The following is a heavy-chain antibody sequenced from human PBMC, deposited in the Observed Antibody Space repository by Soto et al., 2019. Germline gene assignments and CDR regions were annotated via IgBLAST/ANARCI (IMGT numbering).Heavy chain of an antibody. J-gene: IGHJ5*02. CDR3: ARAYSSSWYEDTNNWFDP. D-gene: IGHD6-13*01. CDR2: IYYSGST. Sequence: SETLSLTCTVSGGSISSGGYYWSWIRQHPGKGLEWIGYIYYSGSTYYNPSLKSRVTISVDTSKNQFSLKLSSVTAADTAVYYCARAYSSSWYEDTNNWFDPWGQGTLVTVSS. V-gene: IGHV4-31*03. CDR1: GGSISSGGYY.